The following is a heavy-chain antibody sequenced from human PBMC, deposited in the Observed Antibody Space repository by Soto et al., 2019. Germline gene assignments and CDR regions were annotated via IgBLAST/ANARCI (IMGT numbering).Heavy chain of an antibody. D-gene: IGHD3-22*01. Sequence: ASVKVSCKVSGYTLTELSMHWVRQAPGKGLEWMGGFDPEDGETIYAQKFQGRVTMTEDTSTDTAYMELSSLRSEDTAVYYCATGGCYYDSSGYYCLDYWGQGTLVTSP. CDR3: ATGGCYYDSSGYYCLDY. J-gene: IGHJ4*02. CDR2: FDPEDGET. CDR1: GYTLTELS. V-gene: IGHV1-24*01.